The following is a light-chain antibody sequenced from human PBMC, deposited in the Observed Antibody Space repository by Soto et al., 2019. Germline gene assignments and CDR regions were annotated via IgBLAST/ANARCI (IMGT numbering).Light chain of an antibody. J-gene: IGLJ2*01. Sequence: QSALTQPASLSGSPGQSITISCTGTSSEVGGYNYVSWYQQHPGKAPKLMIYDASNRPSGVSNRFSGSKSGNTASLTISGLQAEDEADYYCSSYTSSSTLVVFGGGTKVTVL. V-gene: IGLV2-14*01. CDR3: SSYTSSSTLVV. CDR2: DAS. CDR1: SSEVGGYNY.